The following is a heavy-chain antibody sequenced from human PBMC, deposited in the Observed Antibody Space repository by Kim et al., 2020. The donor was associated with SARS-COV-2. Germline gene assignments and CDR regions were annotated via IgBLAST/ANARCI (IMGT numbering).Heavy chain of an antibody. J-gene: IGHJ4*02. Sequence: SETLSLTCAVSGGSISSSNWWSCVRQPPGRGLEWFGEIYHSGSTNYNPSLKSRVTISVDKSKNQLSLQLSSVTAADTAVYYCARAPLTMSAPDYWGQGTLVTVSS. CDR2: IYHSGST. D-gene: IGHD3-3*01. CDR3: ARAPLTMSAPDY. V-gene: IGHV4-4*02. CDR1: GGSISSSNW.